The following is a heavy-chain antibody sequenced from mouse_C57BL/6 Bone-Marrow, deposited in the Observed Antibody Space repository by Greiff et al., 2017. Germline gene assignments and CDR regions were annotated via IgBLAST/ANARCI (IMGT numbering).Heavy chain of an antibody. D-gene: IGHD1-1*01. V-gene: IGHV5-17*01. CDR2: ISSGSSTI. CDR3: ARDYYGSPWYFDV. Sequence: EVQLVESGGGLVKPGGSLKLSCAASGFTFSDYGMHWARQAPEKGLEWVAYISSGSSTIYYADTVKGRFTISRDNAKSTLFLQMTSLRSEDTAMYYCARDYYGSPWYFDVWGTGTTVTVSS. J-gene: IGHJ1*03. CDR1: GFTFSDYG.